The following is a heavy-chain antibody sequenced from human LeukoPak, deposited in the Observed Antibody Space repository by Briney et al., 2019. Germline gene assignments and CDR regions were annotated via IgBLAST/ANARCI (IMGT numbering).Heavy chain of an antibody. Sequence: PSETLSLTCTVSGGSISSGDYYWSWIRQPPGKGLEWIGYIYYSGSTYYNPSLKSRVTISVDTSKNQFSLKLSSVTAADTAVYYCARGVGYDFWSGYQNTGFDYWGQGTLVTVSS. CDR1: GGSISSGDYY. J-gene: IGHJ4*02. D-gene: IGHD3-3*01. CDR3: ARGVGYDFWSGYQNTGFDY. CDR2: IYYSGST. V-gene: IGHV4-30-4*01.